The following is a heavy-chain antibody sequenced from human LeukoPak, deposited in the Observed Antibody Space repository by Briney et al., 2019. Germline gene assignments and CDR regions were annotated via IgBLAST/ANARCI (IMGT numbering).Heavy chain of an antibody. V-gene: IGHV3-48*03. J-gene: IGHJ2*01. Sequence: QPGGSLRLSCAASGFTFSSYEMNWVRQAPGKGLEWVSYISSSSSYTNYADSVKGRFTISRDNAKNSLYLQMNSLRAEDTAVYYCARDFPVSDDSSRRYFDLWGRGTLVTVSS. CDR3: ARDFPVSDDSSRRYFDL. CDR1: GFTFSSYE. CDR2: ISSSSSYT. D-gene: IGHD3-22*01.